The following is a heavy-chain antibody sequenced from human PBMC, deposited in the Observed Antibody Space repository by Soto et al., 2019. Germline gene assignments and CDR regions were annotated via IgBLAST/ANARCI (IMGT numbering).Heavy chain of an antibody. Sequence: SETLSLTCTVSGGSISSGGYYWSWIRQHPGKGLEWIGYIYYSGSTYYNPSLKSRVTISVDTSKNQFSLKLSSVTAADTAVYYCARIGAMYYDYIWGSYRSSYAFDIWGQGTVVTVSS. CDR2: IYYSGST. V-gene: IGHV4-31*03. J-gene: IGHJ3*02. CDR3: ARIGAMYYDYIWGSYRSSYAFDI. CDR1: GGSISSGGYY. D-gene: IGHD3-16*02.